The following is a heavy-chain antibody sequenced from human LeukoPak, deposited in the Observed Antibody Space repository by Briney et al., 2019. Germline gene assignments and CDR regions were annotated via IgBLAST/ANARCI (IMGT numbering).Heavy chain of an antibody. Sequence: GGSLRLSCSASGFTFSSYAMHWVRQAPGKGLEYVSDISSNGASTYYADSVKGRFTISRDNSKNTLYLQMSSLRAEDTAVYYCVNEVGTYYYGMDVWGQGTTVTVSS. V-gene: IGHV3-64D*06. CDR2: ISSNGAST. J-gene: IGHJ6*02. CDR1: GFTFSSYA. CDR3: VNEVGTYYYGMDV. D-gene: IGHD1-1*01.